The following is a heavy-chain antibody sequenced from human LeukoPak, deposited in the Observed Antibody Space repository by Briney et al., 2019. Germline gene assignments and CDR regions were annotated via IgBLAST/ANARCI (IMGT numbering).Heavy chain of an antibody. CDR1: GFTFSSYS. V-gene: IGHV3-21*01. CDR3: ARDSTSYYDFWSGYCFDY. J-gene: IGHJ4*02. CDR2: ISSSSSYI. D-gene: IGHD3-3*01. Sequence: PGGSLTLSCPASGFTFSSYSMNWVRQAPGKGLEWVSSISSSSSYIYYADSVKGRSTISRDNAKNSLYLQMNSLRAEDTAVYYCARDSTSYYDFWSGYCFDYWGQGTLVTVSS.